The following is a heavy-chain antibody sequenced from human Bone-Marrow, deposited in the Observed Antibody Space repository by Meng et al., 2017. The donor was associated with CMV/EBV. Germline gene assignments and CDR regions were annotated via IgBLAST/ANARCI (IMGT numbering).Heavy chain of an antibody. CDR3: ARDEGDYIPYYYYGMDV. D-gene: IGHD4-17*01. V-gene: IGHV3-30*04. CDR2: ISYDGSNK. J-gene: IGHJ6*02. CDR1: GFTFSSYA. Sequence: GGSLRLSCAASGFTFSSYAMHWVRQAPGKGLEWVAVISYDGSNKYYADSVKGRFTISRDNSKNTLYLQMNSLRAEDTAVYYCARDEGDYIPYYYYGMDVWGQGTTVTVSS.